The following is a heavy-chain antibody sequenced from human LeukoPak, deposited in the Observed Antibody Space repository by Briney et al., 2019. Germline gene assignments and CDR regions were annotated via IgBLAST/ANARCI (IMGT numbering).Heavy chain of an antibody. CDR1: GGSISSSY. J-gene: IGHJ2*01. CDR2: IYYSGST. Sequence: WETLSLTCTVSGGSISSSYWSWIRQPPGQGLELIGYIYYSGSTNYNPSLKSRVTISVDTSKNHFSLKVTSVTAADTAVYYCARLTAYFDLWGRGTLVTVSS. CDR3: ARLTAYFDL. V-gene: IGHV4-59*08.